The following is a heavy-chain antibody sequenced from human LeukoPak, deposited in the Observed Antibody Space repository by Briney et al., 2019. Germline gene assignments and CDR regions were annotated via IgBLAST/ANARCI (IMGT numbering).Heavy chain of an antibody. CDR3: ASTIFGVVMFDY. D-gene: IGHD3-3*01. J-gene: IGHJ4*02. CDR2: IYYSGST. CDR1: GGSISSGGYS. V-gene: IGHV4-31*03. Sequence: SETLSLTCTVSGGSISSGGYSWSWIRQHPGKGLEWIGNIYYSGSTYYNPSLKSRVTLSIDTSKNQFSLKLSSVTAADTAVYYCASTIFGVVMFDYWGQGTLVTVSS.